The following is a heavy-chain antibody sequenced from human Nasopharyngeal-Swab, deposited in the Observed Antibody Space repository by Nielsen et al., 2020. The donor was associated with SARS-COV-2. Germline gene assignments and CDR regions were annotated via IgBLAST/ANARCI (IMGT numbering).Heavy chain of an antibody. CDR1: GYSFSSYW. J-gene: IGHJ4*02. Sequence: GESLKISCDGSGYSFSSYWINWVRQTPGTGLESLGRIDPSDPYAKYSPSFQGHVTISADRSISTAYLQWSSLKASDTATYYCAITRLTPFDYWGQGTLVTVSS. V-gene: IGHV5-10-1*01. D-gene: IGHD3-9*01. CDR2: IDPSDPYA. CDR3: AITRLTPFDY.